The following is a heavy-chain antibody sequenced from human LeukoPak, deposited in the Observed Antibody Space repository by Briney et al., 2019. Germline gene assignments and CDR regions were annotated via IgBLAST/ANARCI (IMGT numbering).Heavy chain of an antibody. J-gene: IGHJ4*02. V-gene: IGHV1-24*01. CDR2: FDPEDGET. CDR3: ARRPPYGDLDY. CDR1: GYTLTELS. Sequence: ASVKVSCKVSGYTLTELSMHWVRQAPGKGLEWMGGFDPEDGETIYAQKLQGRVTMTTDTSTSTAYMELRSLRSDDTAVYYCARRPPYGDLDYWGQGTLVTVSS. D-gene: IGHD4-17*01.